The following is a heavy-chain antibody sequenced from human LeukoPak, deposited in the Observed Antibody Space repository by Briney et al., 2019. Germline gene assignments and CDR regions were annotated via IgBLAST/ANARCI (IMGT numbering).Heavy chain of an antibody. Sequence: GGSLRLSCAASGFTFSSYGMHWFRQAPGKGLEWVAVMWYDGSKKYYADSVKGRFTISRDNSKNTLYLQMDSLRAEATAVYYCARYNTGSVDYWGQGTLVTVSS. CDR2: MWYDGSKK. CDR1: GFTFSSYG. J-gene: IGHJ4*02. D-gene: IGHD2-8*02. CDR3: ARYNTGSVDY. V-gene: IGHV3-33*01.